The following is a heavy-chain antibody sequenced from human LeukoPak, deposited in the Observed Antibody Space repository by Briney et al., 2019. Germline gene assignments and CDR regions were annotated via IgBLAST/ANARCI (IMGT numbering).Heavy chain of an antibody. J-gene: IGHJ4*02. CDR3: ASPSSDSSGYYYYFDY. D-gene: IGHD3-22*01. CDR1: GGSFSGYY. Sequence: PSETLSLTCAVYGGSFSGYYWSWIRQPPGKGLEWIGEINHSGSTNYNPPLKSRVTISVDTSKNQFSLKLSSVTAADTAVYYCASPSSDSSGYYYYFDYWGQGTLVTASS. CDR2: INHSGST. V-gene: IGHV4-34*01.